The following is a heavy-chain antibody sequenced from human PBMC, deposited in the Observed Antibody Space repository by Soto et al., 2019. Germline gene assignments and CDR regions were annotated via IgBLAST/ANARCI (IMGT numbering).Heavy chain of an antibody. CDR3: AHIVVAGLGYYFDY. CDR1: GFSLSSTRMA. V-gene: IGHV2-5*02. D-gene: IGHD6-19*01. CDR2: IYWDDDK. J-gene: IGHJ4*02. Sequence: QITLKESGPTLVKPTQTLTLTCTFSGFSLSSTRMAVGWIRQPPGKALEWLALIYWDDDKRYSPFLKSRLTITKDTSKNQVVLTMSNMNPVDTARYYCAHIVVAGLGYYFDYWGQGPWSPSPQ.